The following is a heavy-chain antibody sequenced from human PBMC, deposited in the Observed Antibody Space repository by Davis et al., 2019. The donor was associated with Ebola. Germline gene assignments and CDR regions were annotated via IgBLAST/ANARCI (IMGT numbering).Heavy chain of an antibody. CDR1: GDSFSNHV. Sequence: GSLRLSCVVSGDSFSNHVLNWVRQAPGKGLEWVATIPYEETNQQYADSVKGRFTISRDNSKNTLYLQMNSLRADDTAVYFCAKDRRGPAAGTWYFDYWGQGTLVTVSS. CDR2: IPYEETNQ. D-gene: IGHD6-13*01. J-gene: IGHJ4*02. V-gene: IGHV3-30*02. CDR3: AKDRRGPAAGTWYFDY.